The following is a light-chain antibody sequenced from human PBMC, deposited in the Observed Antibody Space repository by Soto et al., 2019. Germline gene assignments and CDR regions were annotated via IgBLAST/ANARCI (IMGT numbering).Light chain of an antibody. V-gene: IGKV1-39*01. J-gene: IGKJ1*01. CDR1: QSISSF. Sequence: DIQMTQSPSSLSASVGDTVTITCLASQSISSFLNWYQQKPGNAPKLLIYATSSLQSGVPSRLSGSGSGTDFTLTISSLQPEDFAVYYCQQRSNWPPWTFGQGTKVDIK. CDR2: ATS. CDR3: QQRSNWPPWT.